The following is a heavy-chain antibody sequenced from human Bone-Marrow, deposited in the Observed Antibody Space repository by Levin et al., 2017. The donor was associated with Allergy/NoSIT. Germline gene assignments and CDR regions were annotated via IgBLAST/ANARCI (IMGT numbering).Heavy chain of an antibody. CDR1: GGSISSYY. J-gene: IGHJ6*02. CDR2: IYYSGST. D-gene: IGHD3-10*01. CDR3: ARDRRITMVRGVISLGYYYYDGMDV. Sequence: SETLSLTCTVSGGSISSYYWSWIRQPPGKGLEWIGYIYYSGSTNYNPSLKSRVTISVDTSKNQFSLKLSSVTAADTAVYYCARDRRITMVRGVISLGYYYYDGMDVWGQGTTVTVSS. V-gene: IGHV4-59*01.